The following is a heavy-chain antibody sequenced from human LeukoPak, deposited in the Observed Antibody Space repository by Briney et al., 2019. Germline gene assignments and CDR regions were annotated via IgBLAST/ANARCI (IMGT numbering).Heavy chain of an antibody. CDR3: ARVADYYDSSGYYTY. V-gene: IGHV1-2*02. D-gene: IGHD3-22*01. CDR1: GYTFTGYY. CDR2: INPNSGGT. Sequence: ASVKVSCKASGYTFTGYYMHWVRQAPGQGLEWIGWINPNSGGTNYAQKFQGRVTMTRDTSISTAYMELSRLRSDDTAVYYCARVADYYDSSGYYTYWGQGTLVTVSS. J-gene: IGHJ4*02.